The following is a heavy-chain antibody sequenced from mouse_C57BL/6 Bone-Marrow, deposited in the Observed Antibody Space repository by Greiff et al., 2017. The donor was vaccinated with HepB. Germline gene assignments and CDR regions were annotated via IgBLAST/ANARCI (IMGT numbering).Heavy chain of an antibody. Sequence: QVQLQQSGAELVKPGASVKISCKASGYAFSSYWMNWVKQRPGKGLEWIGQIYPGDGDTNYNGKFKGKATLTADKSSSTAYMQLSSLTSEDAAVYFCARWVSSTYWYFEVWGTGTTVTVSS. J-gene: IGHJ1*03. CDR3: ARWVSSTYWYFEV. CDR1: GYAFSSYW. V-gene: IGHV1-80*01. D-gene: IGHD1-1*01. CDR2: IYPGDGDT.